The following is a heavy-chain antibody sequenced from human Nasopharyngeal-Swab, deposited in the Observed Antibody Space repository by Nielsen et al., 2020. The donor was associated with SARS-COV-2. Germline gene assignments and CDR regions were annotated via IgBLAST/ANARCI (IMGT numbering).Heavy chain of an antibody. J-gene: IGHJ6*03. CDR2: IRSKAFGGTT. V-gene: IGHV3-49*04. Sequence: GGSLRLSCTASGFTFGDYAMSWVRQAPGKGLEWVGFIRSKAFGGTTEYAASVKGRLTISRDDSKSIAYLQMNSLKTEDTAVYYCTRLKWEVYYYMDVWGKGTTVTVSS. CDR3: TRLKWEVYYYMDV. CDR1: GFTFGDYA. D-gene: IGHD1-26*01.